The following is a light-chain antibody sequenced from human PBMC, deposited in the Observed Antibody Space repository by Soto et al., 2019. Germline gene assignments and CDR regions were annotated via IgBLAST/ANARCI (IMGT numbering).Light chain of an antibody. Sequence: HSVLTQPASVSGSPGQSITISCIGTSSDIGRYNYVSWYQQYPGKAPKFIIYDVSNRPSGVSNRFSGSKSGNTASLTISGLQAEDEADYYCSSYISSSTYVVGTGTKVTVL. CDR2: DVS. V-gene: IGLV2-14*01. J-gene: IGLJ1*01. CDR3: SSYISSSTYV. CDR1: SSDIGRYNY.